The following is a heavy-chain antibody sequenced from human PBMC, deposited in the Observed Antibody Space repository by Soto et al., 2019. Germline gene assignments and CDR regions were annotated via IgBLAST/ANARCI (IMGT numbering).Heavy chain of an antibody. CDR1: GDTFSSYT. Sequence: QLQLVQSGAEVKRPGSSVKVSCKASGDTFSSYTIAWVRQAPGQGLEWMGGIIPMFGTTYYAQKFQGRVTITADRSTSTAYMELNSLRSDYTSFYYCAWKVADALDAFDIWGQGTMVTVSS. CDR2: IIPMFGTT. CDR3: AWKVADALDAFDI. V-gene: IGHV1-69*06. D-gene: IGHD1-1*01. J-gene: IGHJ3*02.